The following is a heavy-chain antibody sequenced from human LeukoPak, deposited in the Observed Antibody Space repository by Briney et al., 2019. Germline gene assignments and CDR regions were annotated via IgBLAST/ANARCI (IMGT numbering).Heavy chain of an antibody. CDR2: ISSSSSYI. CDR3: ARKHHYCDYLVYYYYYMDV. J-gene: IGHJ6*03. D-gene: IGHD4-17*01. CDR1: GFTFSSYS. V-gene: IGHV3-21*01. Sequence: PGGSLRLSCAASGFTFSSYSMNWARQAPGKGLEWVSSISSSSSYIYYADSVKGRFTISRDNAKNSLYLQMNSLRAEDTAVYYYARKHHYCDYLVYYYYYMDVWGKGTTVTISS.